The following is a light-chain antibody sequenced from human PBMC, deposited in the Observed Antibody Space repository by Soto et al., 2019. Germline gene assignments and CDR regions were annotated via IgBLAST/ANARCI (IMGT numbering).Light chain of an antibody. Sequence: EMGIRQSQATLFVSPGERATLSSRASQIVTSNSAWSQQKPGQAPRLHIYGSSTRATGIPARFSGSGSGTEFTLNISSLQSEDFAVYYCQQYNNWGTFGQGTKVEIK. CDR1: QIVTSN. CDR3: QQYNNWGT. V-gene: IGKV3-15*01. J-gene: IGKJ1*01. CDR2: GSS.